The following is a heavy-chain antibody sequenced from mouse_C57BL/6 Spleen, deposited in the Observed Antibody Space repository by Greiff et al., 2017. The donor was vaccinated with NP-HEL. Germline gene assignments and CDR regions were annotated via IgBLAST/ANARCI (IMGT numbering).Heavy chain of an antibody. CDR3: AREGGYDSFAY. V-gene: IGHV5-4*01. D-gene: IGHD2-2*01. CDR2: ISDGGSYT. CDR1: GFTFSSYA. J-gene: IGHJ3*01. Sequence: EVQVVESGGGLVKPGGSLKLSCAASGFTFSSYAMSWVRQTPEKRLEWVATISDGGSYTYYPDNVKGRFTISRDNAKNNLYLQMSHLKSEDTAMYYCAREGGYDSFAYWGQGTLVTVSA.